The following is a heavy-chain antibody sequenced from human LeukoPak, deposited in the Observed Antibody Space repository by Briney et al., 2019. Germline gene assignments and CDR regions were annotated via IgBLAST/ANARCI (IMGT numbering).Heavy chain of an antibody. CDR2: INHSGST. V-gene: IGHV4-34*01. CDR1: GGSFSGYY. J-gene: IGHJ4*02. D-gene: IGHD2-2*01. CDR3: ARRPVYCSSTSCAPRAFDY. Sequence: SETLSLTCAVYGGSFSGYYWSWIRQPPGKGLEWIGEINHSGSTNYNPSLKSRVTISVDTSKNQFSPKLSSVTAADTAVYYCARRPVYCSSTSCAPRAFDYWGQGTLVTVSS.